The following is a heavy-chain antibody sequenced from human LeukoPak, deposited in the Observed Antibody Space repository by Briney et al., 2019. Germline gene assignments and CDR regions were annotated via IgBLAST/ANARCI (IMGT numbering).Heavy chain of an antibody. CDR3: ARDSQQLVPDYYYGMDV. CDR2: IWYDGSNK. Sequence: GGSLRLSCAASGFTFSSYGMHWVRQAPGKGLEGVAVIWYDGSNKYYADSVKGRFTISRDNSKNTLYLQMNSLRAEDTAVYYCARDSQQLVPDYYYGMDVWGQGTTVTVSS. V-gene: IGHV3-33*01. CDR1: GFTFSSYG. D-gene: IGHD6-6*01. J-gene: IGHJ6*02.